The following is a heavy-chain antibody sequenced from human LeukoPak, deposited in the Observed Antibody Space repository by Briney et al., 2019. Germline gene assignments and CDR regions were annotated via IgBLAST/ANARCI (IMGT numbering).Heavy chain of an antibody. CDR3: ARSTYYNILTGYYGYFDL. V-gene: IGHV4-28*01. CDR2: ICYSGTT. Sequence: SETLSLTCAVSIYSISSTHWWGWIRQPPGKGLEWIGNICYSGTTYYNPSLKSRVTMSVDASKNQFSLKLSSVTAVDTAVYYCARSTYYNILTGYYGYFDLWGRGTLVTVSS. D-gene: IGHD3-9*01. J-gene: IGHJ2*01. CDR1: IYSISSTHW.